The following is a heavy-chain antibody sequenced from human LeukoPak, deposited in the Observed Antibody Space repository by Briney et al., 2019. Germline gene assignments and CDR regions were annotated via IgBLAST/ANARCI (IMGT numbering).Heavy chain of an antibody. Sequence: ASVTVSFTASGYTFTSYGISWVRQAPGQGLEWMGWISAYNGNTNYVQKLQGRVTMTTDTSTSIAYMELRSLRSDDTGVYYCARAAVARSAFDIWGQGTMVTVSS. CDR2: ISAYNGNT. J-gene: IGHJ3*02. V-gene: IGHV1-18*01. D-gene: IGHD6-19*01. CDR1: GYTFTSYG. CDR3: ARAAVARSAFDI.